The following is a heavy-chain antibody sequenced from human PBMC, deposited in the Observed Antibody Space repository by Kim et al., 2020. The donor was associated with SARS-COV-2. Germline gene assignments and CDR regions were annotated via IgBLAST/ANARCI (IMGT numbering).Heavy chain of an antibody. CDR3: ASPTAAGTRYYYYGMDV. D-gene: IGHD6-13*01. Sequence: GGSLRLSCAASGFTFSSYWMHWVRQAPGKGLVWVSRINSDGSSTSYADSVKGRFTISRDNAKNTLYLQMNSLRAEDTAVYYCASPTAAGTRYYYYGMDVWGQGTTVTVSS. V-gene: IGHV3-74*01. CDR1: GFTFSSYW. J-gene: IGHJ6*02. CDR2: INSDGSST.